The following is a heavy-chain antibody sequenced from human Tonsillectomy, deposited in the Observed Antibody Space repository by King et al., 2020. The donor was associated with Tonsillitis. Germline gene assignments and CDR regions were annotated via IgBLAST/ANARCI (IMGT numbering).Heavy chain of an antibody. Sequence: VQLVESGAEVKKPGESLKISCQGSGYTFTTYWIGWVRQLAGKGLEWMAIIYPDDSDTRYSPSFQGHVTISADKSISTAYLQWSSLKASDTAMYYCARFRGGRHDAFDIWGQGTVVTVSS. CDR1: GYTFTTYW. CDR3: ARFRGGRHDAFDI. J-gene: IGHJ3*02. D-gene: IGHD2-15*01. CDR2: IYPDDSDT. V-gene: IGHV5-51*01.